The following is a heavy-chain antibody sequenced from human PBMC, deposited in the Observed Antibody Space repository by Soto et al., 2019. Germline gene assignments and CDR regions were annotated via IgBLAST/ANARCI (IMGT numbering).Heavy chain of an antibody. Sequence: PGGSLRLSCAASGFTFSSYGMHWVRQAPGKGLEWVAVISYDGSNKYYADSVKGRFTISRDNSKNTLYLQMNSLRAEDTAVYYCAKDVVPLGSYYYDSSGPIDYWGQGTLVTVSS. D-gene: IGHD3-22*01. J-gene: IGHJ4*02. CDR1: GFTFSSYG. CDR2: ISYDGSNK. V-gene: IGHV3-30*18. CDR3: AKDVVPLGSYYYDSSGPIDY.